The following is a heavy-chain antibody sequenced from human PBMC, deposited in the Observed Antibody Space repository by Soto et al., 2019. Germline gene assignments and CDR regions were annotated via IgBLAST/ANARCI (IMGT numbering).Heavy chain of an antibody. CDR3: ARDSALGYCSSTRCYRPATDYYYGMDV. V-gene: IGHV1-69*13. CDR1: GGTFSSYA. CDR2: IIPIFGTA. J-gene: IGHJ6*02. D-gene: IGHD2-2*02. Sequence: SVKVSCQASGGTFSSYAISWVRQAPGQGLEWMGGIIPIFGTANYAQKFQGRVTITADESTSTAYMELSSLRSEDTAVYYCARDSALGYCSSTRCYRPATDYYYGMDVWG.